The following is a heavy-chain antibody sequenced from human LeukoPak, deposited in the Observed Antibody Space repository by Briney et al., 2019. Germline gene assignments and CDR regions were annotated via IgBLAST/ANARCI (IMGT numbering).Heavy chain of an antibody. Sequence: PGGSLRLSCAASGFTFSSYWMSWVRQAPGKGLEWVANIKQDGSEKYYVDSVKGRFTISRDNAKNSLYLQMNSLRAEDTAVYYCARDRLRSWWELLRDLMIYFDYWGQGTLVTVSS. CDR2: IKQDGSEK. V-gene: IGHV3-7*01. CDR1: GFTFSSYW. J-gene: IGHJ4*02. CDR3: ARDRLRSWWELLRDLMIYFDY. D-gene: IGHD1-26*01.